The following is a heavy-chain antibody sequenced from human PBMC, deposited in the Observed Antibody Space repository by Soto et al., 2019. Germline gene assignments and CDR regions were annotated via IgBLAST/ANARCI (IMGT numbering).Heavy chain of an antibody. CDR2: VRDDGSKT. Sequence: QVQMVASGGGVVQPGKSLRLSCAASGFTFSDYGMHWVRQAPARGPEWVALVRDDGSKTYYADSVRGRFTISRDNSKNMFYLQMNSLRVEDMAIYYCATSTATDAFDIWGQGTMVTVSS. CDR1: GFTFSDYG. J-gene: IGHJ3*02. CDR3: ATSTATDAFDI. V-gene: IGHV3-33*01.